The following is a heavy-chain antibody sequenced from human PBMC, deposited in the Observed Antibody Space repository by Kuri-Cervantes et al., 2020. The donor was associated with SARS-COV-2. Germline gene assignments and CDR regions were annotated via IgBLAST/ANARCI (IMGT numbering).Heavy chain of an antibody. V-gene: IGHV3-74*01. J-gene: IGHJ4*02. Sequence: GGSLRLSCAASGFTFSSYEMNWVRQAPGKGLVWVSRINSDGSSTSYADSVKGRFTVSRDNSKNTLYLQMNSLRVEDTALYYCARDWGAIFGVATQFDYWGQGTLVTVSS. CDR3: ARDWGAIFGVATQFDY. D-gene: IGHD3-3*01. CDR1: GFTFSSYE. CDR2: INSDGSST.